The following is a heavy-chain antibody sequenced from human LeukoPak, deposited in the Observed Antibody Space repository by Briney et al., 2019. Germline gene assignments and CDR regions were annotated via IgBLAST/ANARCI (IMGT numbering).Heavy chain of an antibody. Sequence: PGGSLRLSCAASGFTFSSYTMNWVRQAPGKRLEWVPSISSSRSYIYYADSVKGRFTISRDNTMNSLFLQMNSLRAEDTAVYYCAPALSLYDYIYFDYWGQGTLVTVSS. V-gene: IGHV3-21*01. D-gene: IGHD5-12*01. CDR3: APALSLYDYIYFDY. CDR2: ISSSRSYI. J-gene: IGHJ4*02. CDR1: GFTFSSYT.